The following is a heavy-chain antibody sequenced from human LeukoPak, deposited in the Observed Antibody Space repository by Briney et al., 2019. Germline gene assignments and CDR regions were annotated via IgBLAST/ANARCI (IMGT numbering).Heavy chain of an antibody. V-gene: IGHV4-4*07. D-gene: IGHD3-10*01. Sequence: SETLSLTCTVSGGSISSYYWSWIRQPAGKGLEWIGRIYTSGSTNYNPSLKSRVTMSVDTSKNQFSLKLSSVTAADTAVYYCARGVSESPRKETYYYGSGSYYYYMDVWGKGTTVTISS. CDR1: GGSISSYY. CDR3: ARGVSESPRKETYYYGSGSYYYYMDV. CDR2: IYTSGST. J-gene: IGHJ6*03.